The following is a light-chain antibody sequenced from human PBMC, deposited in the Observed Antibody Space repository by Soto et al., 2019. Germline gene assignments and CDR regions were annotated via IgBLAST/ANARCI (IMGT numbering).Light chain of an antibody. CDR3: TQVTGRTPIT. J-gene: IGKJ5*01. V-gene: IGKV2-30*01. CDR2: KVS. CDR1: QSLVYSDGKTY. Sequence: CLAVTLGQPSSIYRRSNQSLVYSDGKTYLNWFQQRPGQSPRRLIYKVSTRDSGVPDRFSGSGSGTEFRRKISSVEAEDVWISVCTQVTGRTPITLTQGTRLDNK.